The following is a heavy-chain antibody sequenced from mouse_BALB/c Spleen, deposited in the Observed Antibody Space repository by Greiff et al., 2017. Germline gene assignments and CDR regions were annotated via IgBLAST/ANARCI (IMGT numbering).Heavy chain of an antibody. CDR1: GYSITSGYY. J-gene: IGHJ4*01. D-gene: IGHD1-1*01. CDR2: ISYDGSN. V-gene: IGHV3-6*02. Sequence: EVQRVESGPGLVKPSQSLSLTCSVTGYSITSGYYWNWIRQFPGNKLEWMGYISYDGSNNYNPSLKNRISITRDTSKNQFFLKLNSVTTEDTATYYCASYYGRGAMDYWGQGTSVTVSS. CDR3: ASYYGRGAMDY.